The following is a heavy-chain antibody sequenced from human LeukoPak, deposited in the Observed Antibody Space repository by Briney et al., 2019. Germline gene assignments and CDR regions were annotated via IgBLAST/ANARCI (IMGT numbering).Heavy chain of an antibody. D-gene: IGHD3-22*01. V-gene: IGHV3-48*02. CDR1: GFTFSSYS. Sequence: GGSLRLSCAASGFTFSSYSMNWVRQAPGKGLEWVSYISSSSSTIYYADSVKGRFTIPRDNAKNSLYLQMNSLRDEDTAVYYCARDYYDSSGYRKMDVWGQGTTVTVSS. CDR3: ARDYYDSSGYRKMDV. J-gene: IGHJ6*02. CDR2: ISSSSSTI.